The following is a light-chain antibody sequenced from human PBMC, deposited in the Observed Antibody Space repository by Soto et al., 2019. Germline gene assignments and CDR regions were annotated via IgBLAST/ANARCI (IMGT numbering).Light chain of an antibody. J-gene: IGLJ1*01. CDR1: SSNIGNNY. CDR2: ENN. CDR3: GSWDHSVSGFV. Sequence: PGQKVTISCSGSSSNIGNNYVSWYQQLPGTAPKLLIYENNRRPSGIPDRFSGSKSGTSATLGITGLQTGDEADYYCGSWDHSVSGFVFGTGTKVTVL. V-gene: IGLV1-51*02.